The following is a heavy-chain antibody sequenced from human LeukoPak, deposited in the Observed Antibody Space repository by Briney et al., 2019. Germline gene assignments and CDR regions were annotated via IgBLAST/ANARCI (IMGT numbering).Heavy chain of an antibody. Sequence: GGSLRLSCAASGFTFSSYSMNWVRQAPGKGLEWVSSISSSSSYIYYADSVKGRFTISRDNAKNSLYLQMNSLRAEDTAVYYCARDCIAVAGRGAFDIWGQGTMVTVSS. CDR1: GFTFSSYS. D-gene: IGHD6-19*01. J-gene: IGHJ3*02. CDR2: ISSSSSYI. V-gene: IGHV3-21*01. CDR3: ARDCIAVAGRGAFDI.